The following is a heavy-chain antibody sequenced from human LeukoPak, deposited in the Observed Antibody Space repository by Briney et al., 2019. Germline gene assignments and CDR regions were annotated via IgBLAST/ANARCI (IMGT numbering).Heavy chain of an antibody. D-gene: IGHD6-6*01. CDR1: GYTFTSYG. CDR2: ISAYNGNT. V-gene: IGHV1-18*01. CDR3: ARTYSSSSHDAFDI. J-gene: IGHJ3*02. Sequence: ASVKVSCKASGYTFTSYGISWVRQAPGQGLEWMGWISAYNGNTNYAQKFQGRVTITTDESTSTAYMELSSLRSEDTAVYYCARTYSSSSHDAFDIWGQGTMVTVSS.